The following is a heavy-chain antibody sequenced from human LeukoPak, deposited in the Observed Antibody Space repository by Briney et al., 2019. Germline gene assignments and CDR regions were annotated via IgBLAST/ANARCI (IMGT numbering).Heavy chain of an antibody. Sequence: PGGSLRLSCAASGFTFSDHYMDWVRQAPGKGLEWVGRTTNKADSYTTNYAASVKGRFTISRDGSKNLLFLQMNSLRTEDTAVYYCARDTTYGIDYWGQGTLVTVSS. J-gene: IGHJ4*02. V-gene: IGHV3-72*01. D-gene: IGHD1-14*01. CDR1: GFTFSDHY. CDR3: ARDTTYGIDY. CDR2: TTNKADSYTT.